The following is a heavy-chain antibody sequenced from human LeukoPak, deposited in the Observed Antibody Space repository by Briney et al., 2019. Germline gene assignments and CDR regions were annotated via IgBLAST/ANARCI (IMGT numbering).Heavy chain of an antibody. Sequence: WASVKVSCKASGYTFTSYGISWVRQAPGQGLEWMGWISAYNGNTNYAQKLQGRVTMTTDTSTSTAYMELRSLRSDDTAVYYCARGRNTYSGSYHGAFDYWGQGTLVTVSS. V-gene: IGHV1-18*01. D-gene: IGHD1-26*01. CDR2: ISAYNGNT. CDR1: GYTFTSYG. J-gene: IGHJ4*02. CDR3: ARGRNTYSGSYHGAFDY.